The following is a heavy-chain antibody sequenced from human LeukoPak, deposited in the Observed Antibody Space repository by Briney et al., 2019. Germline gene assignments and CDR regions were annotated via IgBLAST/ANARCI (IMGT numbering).Heavy chain of an antibody. J-gene: IGHJ5*02. CDR2: INHSGST. CDR1: GGSFSGYY. V-gene: IGHV4-34*01. D-gene: IGHD6-19*01. CDR3: ARLRYSSGWYVWWFDP. Sequence: SETLSLTCAVYGGSFSGYYWSWIRQPPGKGLEWIGEINHSGSTNYNPSLKSRVTISVGTSKNQFSLKLSSVTAADTAVYYCARLRYSSGWYVWWFDPWGQGTLVTVSS.